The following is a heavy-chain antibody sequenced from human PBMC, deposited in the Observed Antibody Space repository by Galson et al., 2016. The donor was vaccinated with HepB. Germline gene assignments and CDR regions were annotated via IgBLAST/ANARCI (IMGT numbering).Heavy chain of an antibody. J-gene: IGHJ6*03. V-gene: IGHV3-33*01. CDR3: ARGQYDFWSGSHYQMDV. Sequence: SLRLSCAASGFTFSSYGMHWVRQAPGKGLEWVAVVWDDGSNKYLADSVKGRFTISRDNSNNTLYLQLNSLRVEDTAVYYCARGQYDFWSGSHYQMDVWGKGTTVMVSS. CDR1: GFTFSSYG. D-gene: IGHD3-3*01. CDR2: VWDDGSNK.